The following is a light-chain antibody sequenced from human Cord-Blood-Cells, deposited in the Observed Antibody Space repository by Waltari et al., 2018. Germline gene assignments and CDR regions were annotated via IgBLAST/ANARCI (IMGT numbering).Light chain of an antibody. CDR1: SSTTGSNT. Sequence: QSVLTPPPSASGTPGQRVTTSCSGSSSTTGSNTVHWYQQLPGTAPKLLIYSNNQRPSGVPDRFSGSKSGTSASLAISGLQSEDEADYYCAAWDDSLNGYVFGTGTKVTVL. J-gene: IGLJ1*01. CDR3: AAWDDSLNGYV. V-gene: IGLV1-44*01. CDR2: SNN.